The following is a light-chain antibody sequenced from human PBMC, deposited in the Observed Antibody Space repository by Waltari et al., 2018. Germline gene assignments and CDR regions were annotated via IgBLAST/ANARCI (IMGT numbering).Light chain of an antibody. CDR3: QQRSNWTPHT. J-gene: IGKJ2*01. Sequence: EIVLTQSPATLSSSPGETATLSCRASQSVGTYLAWYQQKPGQAPRLLIYDASNRATGIPDRFRGSGSGTDFTLTISSLEAEDFAVYYCQQRSNWTPHTFGQGARLEIK. CDR2: DAS. CDR1: QSVGTY. V-gene: IGKV3-11*01.